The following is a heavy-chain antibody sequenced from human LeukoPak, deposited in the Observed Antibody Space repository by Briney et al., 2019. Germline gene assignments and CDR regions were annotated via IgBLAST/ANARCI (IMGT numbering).Heavy chain of an antibody. CDR3: ARETYSSSWVYDFDY. J-gene: IGHJ4*02. Sequence: ASVKVSCKASGYTFTGYYMHWVRQAPGQGLEWMGWINPNSGGTNYAQKFQGRATMTRDTSISTAYMELSRLRSDDTAVCYCARETYSSSWVYDFDYWGQGTLVTVSS. CDR1: GYTFTGYY. CDR2: INPNSGGT. D-gene: IGHD6-13*01. V-gene: IGHV1-2*02.